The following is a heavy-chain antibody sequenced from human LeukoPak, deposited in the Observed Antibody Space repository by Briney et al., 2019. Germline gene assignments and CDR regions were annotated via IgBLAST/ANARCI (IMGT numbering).Heavy chain of an antibody. Sequence: GGSLRLSCAASGFTFSSYSMNWVRQTPGKGLEWVSSISSSSSYIYYADSVKGRFTISRDNAKNSLYLQMNSLRAEDTAVYYCAKVSSSSWYISAFDIWGQGIMVTVSS. D-gene: IGHD6-13*01. J-gene: IGHJ3*02. V-gene: IGHV3-21*04. CDR1: GFTFSSYS. CDR3: AKVSSSSWYISAFDI. CDR2: ISSSSSYI.